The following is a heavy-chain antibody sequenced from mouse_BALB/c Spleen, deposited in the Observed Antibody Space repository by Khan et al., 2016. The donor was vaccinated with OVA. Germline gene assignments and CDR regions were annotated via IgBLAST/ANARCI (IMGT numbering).Heavy chain of an antibody. CDR2: ISTYSGNT. CDR3: ERSGYGSSYSFNY. V-gene: IGHV1S137*01. Sequence: VQLQQSGPELVRPGVSVKFSCKGSGYTFTDSSMHWVKQSHAKSLEWIGVISTYSGNTNYNQKFKGKATMTVDTSSSTAYMDLARLTSEDSAFLYWERSGYGSSYSFNYWGQGTTLTGSS. D-gene: IGHD1-1*01. J-gene: IGHJ2*01. CDR1: GYTFTDSS.